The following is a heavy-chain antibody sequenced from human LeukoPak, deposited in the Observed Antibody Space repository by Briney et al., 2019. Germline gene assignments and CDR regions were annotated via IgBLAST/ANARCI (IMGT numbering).Heavy chain of an antibody. V-gene: IGHV3-48*01. Sequence: GGSLRLSCAASGFTFSSYSMNWVRQAPGKGLEGVSYISSSSSTIYYADSVKGRFTISRDNAKNSLYLQMNSLRAEDTAVYYCARERSYYLRYWGQGTLVTVSS. D-gene: IGHD1-26*01. CDR1: GFTFSSYS. CDR2: ISSSSSTI. CDR3: ARERSYYLRY. J-gene: IGHJ4*02.